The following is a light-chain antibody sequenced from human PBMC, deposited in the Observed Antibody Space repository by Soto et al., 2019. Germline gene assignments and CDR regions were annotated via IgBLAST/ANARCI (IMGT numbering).Light chain of an antibody. CDR3: QQYGSSPHT. CDR2: GAS. CDR1: QSVSSSY. Sequence: EIVMTQSPAALSVSPGARAPLSCRASQSVSSSYLAWYQQKPGQAPRLLIYGASSRATGIPDRFSGSGSGTDFTLTISRLEPEDFAVYYCQQYGSSPHTFGGGTKVDIK. J-gene: IGKJ4*01. V-gene: IGKV3-20*01.